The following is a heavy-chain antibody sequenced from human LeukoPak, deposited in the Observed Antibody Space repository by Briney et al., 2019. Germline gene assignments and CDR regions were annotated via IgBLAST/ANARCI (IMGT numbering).Heavy chain of an antibody. V-gene: IGHV3-30*18. D-gene: IGHD4-23*01. Sequence: GGSLRLSCAASGFTFSSYGMHWVRQAPGKGLEWVAVISYDGSNKYYADSVKGRFTISRDNSKNTLYLQMYSLRAEDTAVYYCAKRGDYGGNSPFDYWGQGTLVTVSS. CDR2: ISYDGSNK. J-gene: IGHJ4*02. CDR1: GFTFSSYG. CDR3: AKRGDYGGNSPFDY.